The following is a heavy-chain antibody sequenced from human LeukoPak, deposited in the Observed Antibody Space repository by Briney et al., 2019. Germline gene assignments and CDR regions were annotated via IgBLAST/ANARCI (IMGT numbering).Heavy chain of an antibody. V-gene: IGHV4-31*03. CDR1: GGSISSGGYY. CDR3: ARSLLGQQWLVGP. D-gene: IGHD6-19*01. J-gene: IGHJ5*02. CDR2: IYYSGST. Sequence: SETLSLTCTVSGGSISSGGYYWSWIRQHPGKGLEWIGYIYYSGSTYYNPSLKSRVTISVDTSKNQFSLKLSSVTAADTAVYYCARSLLGQQWLVGPWGQGTLVTVSS.